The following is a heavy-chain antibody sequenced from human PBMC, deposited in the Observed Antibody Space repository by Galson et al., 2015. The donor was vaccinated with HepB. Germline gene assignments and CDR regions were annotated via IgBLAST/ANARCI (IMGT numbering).Heavy chain of an antibody. Sequence: SLRLSCAASGFTFSGYAMDRVGQVPGKGLEWVGVIGSEERTQAYADSVKGRFTISRDKSKNTLYVQMDSLRAEDTAVYYCATGADYCFVNWGQGTLVTISS. CDR1: GFTFSGYA. CDR3: ATGADYCFVN. CDR2: IGSEERTQ. J-gene: IGHJ4*02. V-gene: IGHV3-33*04.